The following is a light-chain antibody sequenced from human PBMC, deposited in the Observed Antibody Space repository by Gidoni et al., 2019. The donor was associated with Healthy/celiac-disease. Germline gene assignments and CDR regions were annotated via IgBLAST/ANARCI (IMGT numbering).Light chain of an antibody. J-gene: IGKJ4*01. CDR3: QQSYSTPLT. CDR2: AAS. Sequence: DIQMTQSPSSLSASVGDRVTITCRASQSISSYLNWYQQKPGKAPKLLISAASSLQSGVPSRFSGSGSGTDFTLTISSLHPEDFSTYYCQQSYSTPLTFGGGTKVEIK. CDR1: QSISSY. V-gene: IGKV1-39*01.